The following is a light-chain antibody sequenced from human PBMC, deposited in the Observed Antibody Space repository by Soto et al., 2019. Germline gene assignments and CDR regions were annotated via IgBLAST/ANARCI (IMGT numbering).Light chain of an antibody. J-gene: IGKJ4*01. CDR3: QQYYSYHLS. Sequence: DIQMTQYPSTLSASVGDRVTITCRASQSISSWLTWYQHKPGKAPNLLIYKASSLESGVPSRFSGSGSGTAFTLTVSSLKPDDFATYYFQQYYSYHLSIVGGTKVEFK. V-gene: IGKV1-5*03. CDR1: QSISSW. CDR2: KAS.